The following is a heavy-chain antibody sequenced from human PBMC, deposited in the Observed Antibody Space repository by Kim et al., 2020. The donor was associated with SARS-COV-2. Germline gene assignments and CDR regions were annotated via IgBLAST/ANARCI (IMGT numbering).Heavy chain of an antibody. CDR1: GFTFSSYA. J-gene: IGHJ5*02. D-gene: IGHD4-17*01. CDR3: AKDPFSLGDTVTNWFDP. V-gene: IGHV3-23*01. Sequence: GGSLRLSCAASGFTFSSYAMSWVRQAPGKGLEWVSAISGSGGSTYYADSVKGRFTISRDNSKNTLYLQMNSLRAEDTAVYYCAKDPFSLGDTVTNWFDPWGQGTLVTVSS. CDR2: ISGSGGST.